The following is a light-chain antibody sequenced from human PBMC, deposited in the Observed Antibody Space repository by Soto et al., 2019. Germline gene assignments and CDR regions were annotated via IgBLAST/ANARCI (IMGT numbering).Light chain of an antibody. CDR3: QQRRNWPQT. CDR1: QTISNY. J-gene: IGKJ1*01. V-gene: IGKV3-11*01. CDR2: DAS. Sequence: DILLAQSPATLSLSPGERATLSCRASQTISNYLAWYQQKPGQAPRLLIYDASNRAAGIPARFSGRGSGADFTLTISSLEPEDFAGYYCQQRRNWPQTFGKGLRVELK.